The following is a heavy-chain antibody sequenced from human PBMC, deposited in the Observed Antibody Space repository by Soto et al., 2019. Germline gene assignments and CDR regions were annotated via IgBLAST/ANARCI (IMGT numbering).Heavy chain of an antibody. Sequence: TLSLTCTVSGGSISSSSYYWGWIRQPPGKGLEWIGSIYYSGSTYYNPSLKSRVTISVDTSKNQFSLKLSSVTAADTAVYYCARHVAYSGYDYRWFDPWGQGTLVTVSS. V-gene: IGHV4-39*01. J-gene: IGHJ5*02. D-gene: IGHD5-12*01. CDR2: IYYSGST. CDR1: GGSISSSSYY. CDR3: ARHVAYSGYDYRWFDP.